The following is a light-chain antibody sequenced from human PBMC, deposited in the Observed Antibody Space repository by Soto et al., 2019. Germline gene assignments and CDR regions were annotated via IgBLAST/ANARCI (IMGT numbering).Light chain of an antibody. J-gene: IGLJ1*01. V-gene: IGLV1-47*02. CDR2: SSN. Sequence: QSVVTQPPSASGTPGQMVTISCSGNNSNIGNNNVYWYQQLPGTAPKLLIYSSNQRPSGVPDRISGSKSGTSASLAISGLRSEDEADYYCAAWDDSLSGYVFGTGTKVTVL. CDR3: AAWDDSLSGYV. CDR1: NSNIGNNN.